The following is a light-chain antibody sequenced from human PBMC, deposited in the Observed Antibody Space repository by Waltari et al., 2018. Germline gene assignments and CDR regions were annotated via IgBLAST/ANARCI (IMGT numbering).Light chain of an antibody. Sequence: EVVMTQSPATLSVSPGERVTLSRKASQSIDNNLAWYQQKPGQAPRLLIYAASTSATGVPARFSGSGSGTDFTLTISSLQSEDCAVFYCQQYNRWPPLTFGGGTKVEIK. CDR2: AAS. CDR3: QQYNRWPPLT. J-gene: IGKJ4*01. CDR1: QSIDNN. V-gene: IGKV3-15*01.